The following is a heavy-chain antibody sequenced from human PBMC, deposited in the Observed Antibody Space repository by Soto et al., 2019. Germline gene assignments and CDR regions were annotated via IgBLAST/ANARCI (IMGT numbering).Heavy chain of an antibody. CDR2: IIPILGIA. Sequence: QVQLVQSGAEVKKPGSSVKVSCKASGGTFSSYTISWVRQAPGQGLEWMGRIIPILGIANYAQKFQGRVTITADKSTSTVYMELSSLRSEDTAVYYCARDCSSTSCYAYPWGQGTLVTVSS. V-gene: IGHV1-69*08. CDR1: GGTFSSYT. CDR3: ARDCSSTSCYAYP. D-gene: IGHD2-2*01. J-gene: IGHJ5*02.